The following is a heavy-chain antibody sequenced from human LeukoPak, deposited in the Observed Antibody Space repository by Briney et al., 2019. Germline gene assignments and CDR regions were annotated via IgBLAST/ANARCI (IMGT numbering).Heavy chain of an antibody. CDR1: GFTVSSNY. CDR3: ARSLYNWNYGTLDY. CDR2: INSGSST. D-gene: IGHD1-7*01. Sequence: GGSLRLSCVASGFTVSSNYMSWVRQAPGKGLEWVSVINSGSSTYYADSVKGRFTISRDNSKNTLYLQMNNLRVEDTAVYYCARSLYNWNYGTLDYWGQGTLITVSS. J-gene: IGHJ4*02. V-gene: IGHV3-53*01.